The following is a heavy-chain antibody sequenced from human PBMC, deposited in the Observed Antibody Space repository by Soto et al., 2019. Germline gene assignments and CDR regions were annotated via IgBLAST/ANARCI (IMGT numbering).Heavy chain of an antibody. D-gene: IGHD1-26*01. CDR3: AKERIVGARPYYFDY. CDR2: ISGSGGST. CDR1: GFTFSSYA. V-gene: IGHV3-23*01. Sequence: GASVKVSCAASGFTFSSYAMSWVRQAPGKGLEWVSAISGSGGSTYYADSVKGRFTISRDNSKNTLYLQMNSLRAEDTAVYYCAKERIVGARPYYFDYWGQGTLVTVSS. J-gene: IGHJ4*02.